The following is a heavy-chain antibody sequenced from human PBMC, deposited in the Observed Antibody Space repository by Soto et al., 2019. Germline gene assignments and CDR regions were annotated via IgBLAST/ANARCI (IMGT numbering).Heavy chain of an antibody. CDR3: ARQSSSKYYCGMDV. D-gene: IGHD3-10*01. V-gene: IGHV6-1*01. CDR2: TYYRSKWYN. J-gene: IGHJ6*02. Sequence: PSQTLSLTCAISGDSVSSNSATWDWIRQSPSRGLEWLGRTYYRSKWYNDYAVSVKSRITINPDTSNNQLSLQLNSVTPDDTAVYYCARQSSSKYYCGMDVWGQGTTVTVSS. CDR1: GDSVSSNSAT.